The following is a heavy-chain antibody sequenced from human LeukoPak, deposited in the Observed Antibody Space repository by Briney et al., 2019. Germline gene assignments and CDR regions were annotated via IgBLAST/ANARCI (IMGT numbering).Heavy chain of an antibody. J-gene: IGHJ1*01. Sequence: ASVKVSCKASGYTFTSYYMHWVRQAPGQGLEWMGIINPSGGGTSYAQKFQGRVTMTRDTSTSTVYMELSSLRSEDTAVYYCARGPDIVVVPAAISEYFQHWGQGTLVTVSS. D-gene: IGHD2-2*01. CDR2: INPSGGGT. CDR1: GYTFTSYY. CDR3: ARGPDIVVVPAAISEYFQH. V-gene: IGHV1-46*03.